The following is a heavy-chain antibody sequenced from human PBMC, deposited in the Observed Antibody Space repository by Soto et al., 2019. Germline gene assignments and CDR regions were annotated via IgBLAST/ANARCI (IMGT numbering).Heavy chain of an antibody. J-gene: IGHJ4*02. Sequence: EVQLVESGGGLVQPGGSLRLSCAASGFTFSSYSMNWVRQAPGKGLEWVSYISSSSSTIYYADSVKGRFTISRDNAKNSLYLQMNSLRDEDTAVYYCARDLLSLSRTGVGCLGYWGQGTLVTVSS. D-gene: IGHD1-1*01. CDR1: GFTFSSYS. CDR2: ISSSSSTI. V-gene: IGHV3-48*02. CDR3: ARDLLSLSRTGVGCLGY.